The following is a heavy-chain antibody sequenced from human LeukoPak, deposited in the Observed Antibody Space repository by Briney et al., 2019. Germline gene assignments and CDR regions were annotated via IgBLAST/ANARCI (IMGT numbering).Heavy chain of an antibody. Sequence: RGSLRLSCAASGFTVSSNYMSWVRQAPGKGLEWVSVIYSGGSTYYADSVKGRFTISRDNSKNTLYLQMNSLRAEDTAVYYCARGHGGRFRAFDYWGQGTLVTVSS. CDR3: ARGHGGRFRAFDY. CDR1: GFTVSSNY. J-gene: IGHJ4*02. CDR2: IYSGGST. V-gene: IGHV3-66*01. D-gene: IGHD3-16*01.